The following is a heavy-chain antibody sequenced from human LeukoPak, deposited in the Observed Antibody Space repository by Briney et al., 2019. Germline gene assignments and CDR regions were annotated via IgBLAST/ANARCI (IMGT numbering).Heavy chain of an antibody. Sequence: PGGSLRLSCAASGFAVSSNYMSWVRQAPGKGLEWVSAISGSGGSTYYADSVKGRFTISRDNAQNSVYLQMNSLRAEDTAMYYCAKDPTDFWSGYGYYFDYWGQGTLVTVSS. D-gene: IGHD3-3*01. CDR2: ISGSGGST. J-gene: IGHJ4*02. CDR1: GFAVSSNY. CDR3: AKDPTDFWSGYGYYFDY. V-gene: IGHV3-23*01.